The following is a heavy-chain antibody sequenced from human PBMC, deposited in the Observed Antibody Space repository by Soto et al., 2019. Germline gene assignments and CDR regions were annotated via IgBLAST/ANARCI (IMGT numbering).Heavy chain of an antibody. CDR1: GYSFTSYW. CDR3: ARLDLDILTGYQHYYYYYYMDV. J-gene: IGHJ6*03. CDR2: IYPGDSDT. Sequence: PGESLKISCKGSGYSFTSYWIGWVRQMPGKGLEWMGIIYPGDSDTRYSPSFQGQVTISADKSISTAYLQWSSLKASDTAMYYCARLDLDILTGYQHYYYYYYMDVWGKGTTVTVSS. V-gene: IGHV5-51*01. D-gene: IGHD3-9*01.